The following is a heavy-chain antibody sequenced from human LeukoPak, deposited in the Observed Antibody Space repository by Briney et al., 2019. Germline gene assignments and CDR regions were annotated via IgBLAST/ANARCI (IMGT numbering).Heavy chain of an antibody. D-gene: IGHD5-12*01. Sequence: GGSLRLTCAASGFTFSSYAMSWVRQAPGKGLEWVSSISNSGGRTFYTDSVKGRFTISRDNSKITLYLQMNSLRAEDTAVYYCAKSYNGYESKPDYWGQGTLVTVSS. CDR3: AKSYNGYESKPDY. J-gene: IGHJ4*02. V-gene: IGHV3-23*01. CDR2: ISNSGGRT. CDR1: GFTFSSYA.